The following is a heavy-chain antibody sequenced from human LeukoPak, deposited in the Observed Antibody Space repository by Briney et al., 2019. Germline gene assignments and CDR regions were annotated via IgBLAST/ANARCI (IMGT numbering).Heavy chain of an antibody. D-gene: IGHD2-21*01. CDR2: LSTSTTFI. Sequence: PGGSLRLSCAASGFTFSSYEMNWVRQAPGKGLEWVSYLSTSTTFINYADSVRGRFTISRDNAKNSLYLQMNSLRAEDTAVYYCARSPDVVETWFDLWGQGTLVTVSS. J-gene: IGHJ5*02. CDR1: GFTFSSYE. CDR3: ARSPDVVETWFDL. V-gene: IGHV3-48*03.